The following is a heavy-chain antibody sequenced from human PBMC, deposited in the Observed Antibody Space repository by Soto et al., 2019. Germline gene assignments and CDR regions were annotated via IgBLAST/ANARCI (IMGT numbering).Heavy chain of an antibody. CDR2: IWYDGSNK. J-gene: IGHJ6*02. CDR3: ARVPVTTWDYYYGMDV. D-gene: IGHD4-17*01. V-gene: IGHV3-33*01. CDR1: GFTFSSYG. Sequence: QVQLVESGGGVVQPGRSLRLSCAASGFTFSSYGMHWVRQAPGKGLEWVAVIWYDGSNKYYADSVKGRFTISRDNSKNTLYLQMNSLRAEDTAVYYCARVPVTTWDYYYGMDVWGQGTTVTVSS.